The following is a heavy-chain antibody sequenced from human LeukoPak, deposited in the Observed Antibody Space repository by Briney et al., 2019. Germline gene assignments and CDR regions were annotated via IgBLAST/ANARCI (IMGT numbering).Heavy chain of an antibody. CDR2: ITGSGAVT. J-gene: IGHJ4*02. Sequence: GASLRLSCAASGFTFSNYAMSWVRRAPGKGLEWVSAITGSGAVTYYADSVKGRFTISRENSKNTLYLQLNSLRAEDTAVYCCVQWGDYDVLTGYYVPDYWGQGSLVTVS. CDR1: GFTFSNYA. V-gene: IGHV3-23*01. CDR3: VQWGDYDVLTGYYVPDY. D-gene: IGHD3-9*01.